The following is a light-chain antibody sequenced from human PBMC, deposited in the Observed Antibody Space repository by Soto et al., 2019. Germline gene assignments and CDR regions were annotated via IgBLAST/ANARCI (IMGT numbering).Light chain of an antibody. V-gene: IGKV4-1*01. J-gene: IGKJ2*01. CDR3: QQYDTTPYT. CDR1: QSVLYSSNSTNY. CDR2: WAS. Sequence: DIVMTQSPDSLAVSLGERATINCKSSQSVLYSSNSTNYLAWYQQKPGQPPKLLIYWASTRESGVPDRFSGSGSGTYFTLTISSLQAEDVAIYYCQQYDTTPYTLGQGTQLAIK.